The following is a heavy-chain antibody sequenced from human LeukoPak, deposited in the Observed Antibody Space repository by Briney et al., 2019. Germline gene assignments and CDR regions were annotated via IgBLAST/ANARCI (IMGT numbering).Heavy chain of an antibody. CDR2: INPNSGGT. V-gene: IGHV1-2*02. Sequence: ASVKVSCKASGYTFTGYYMHWVRQAPGQGLEWMGWINPNSGGTNYAQKIQGRVTMTRDTSISTAYMELSRLRSDDTAVYYCARGDSGYDTHYWGQGTLVTVSS. CDR3: ARGDSGYDTHY. J-gene: IGHJ4*02. D-gene: IGHD5-12*01. CDR1: GYTFTGYY.